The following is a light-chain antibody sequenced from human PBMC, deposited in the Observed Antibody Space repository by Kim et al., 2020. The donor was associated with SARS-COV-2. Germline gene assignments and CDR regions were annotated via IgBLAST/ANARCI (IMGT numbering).Light chain of an antibody. CDR1: SSDVGGYNY. Sequence: QSALTQPTSVSGSPGQSITISCTGTSSDVGGYNYVSWYQQHPGKAPKLIIYDVTKRPSGVSNRFSGSKSGNTASLTISGLQVEDEADYYCSSCTVSSTYVFGTGTKVTVL. CDR2: DVT. J-gene: IGLJ1*01. CDR3: SSCTVSSTYV. V-gene: IGLV2-14*03.